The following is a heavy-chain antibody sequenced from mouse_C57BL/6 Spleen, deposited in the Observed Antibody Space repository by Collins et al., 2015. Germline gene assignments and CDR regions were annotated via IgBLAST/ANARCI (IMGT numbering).Heavy chain of an antibody. J-gene: IGHJ2*01. Sequence: EVQLQQSGAELVRPGALVKLSCKASGFNIKDYYMHWVKQRPEQGLEWIGWIDPENGNTIYDPKFQGKASITADTSSNTAYLQLSSLTSEDTAVYYCARYNYDYYYFDYWGQGTTPTVSS. CDR2: IDPENGNT. D-gene: IGHD2-4*01. CDR1: GFNIKDYY. CDR3: ARYNYDYYYFDY. V-gene: IGHV14-1*02.